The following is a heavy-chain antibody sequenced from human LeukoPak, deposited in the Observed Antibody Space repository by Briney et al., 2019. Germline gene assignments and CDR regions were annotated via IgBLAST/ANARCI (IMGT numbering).Heavy chain of an antibody. CDR2: VYYSGST. CDR1: GGSVSSSSYY. D-gene: IGHD2-15*01. Sequence: SSETLSLTCTVSGGSVSSSSYYWGWIRQPPGKGLEWIGSVYYSGSTYYNPSLKSRVTISVDTSKNQFSLKMSSVTAADTTLFYCARHRGGSSPSVFDSWGQGTLVTASS. J-gene: IGHJ4*02. V-gene: IGHV4-39*01. CDR3: ARHRGGSSPSVFDS.